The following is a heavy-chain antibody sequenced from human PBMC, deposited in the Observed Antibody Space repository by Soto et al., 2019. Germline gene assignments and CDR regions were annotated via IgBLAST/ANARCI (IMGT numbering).Heavy chain of an antibody. CDR3: AAGRWLVRY. D-gene: IGHD6-19*01. CDR2: IKPDGTEK. J-gene: IGHJ4*02. V-gene: IGHV3-7*05. CDR1: GFGFSDYW. Sequence: SLRLSCETSGFGFSDYWMSWVRQSPGKGMEWVANIKPDGTEKNYLDSVKGRFSISRDNAKNSVYLQMNGLRGEDTAVYHCAAGRWLVRYWGLGTLVTVSS.